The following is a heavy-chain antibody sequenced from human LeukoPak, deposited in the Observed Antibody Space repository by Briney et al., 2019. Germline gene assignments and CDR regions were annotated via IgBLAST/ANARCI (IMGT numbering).Heavy chain of an antibody. Sequence: SEILSLTCTVSGYSISSGYYWGWIRQPPGKGLEWIGSIYHSGSTYYNPSLKSRVTISVDTSKNQFSLKLSSVTAADTAVYYCARVFYKYYFDYWGQGTLVTVSS. CDR2: IYHSGST. CDR1: GYSISSGYY. CDR3: ARVFYKYYFDY. J-gene: IGHJ4*02. V-gene: IGHV4-38-2*02. D-gene: IGHD1-1*01.